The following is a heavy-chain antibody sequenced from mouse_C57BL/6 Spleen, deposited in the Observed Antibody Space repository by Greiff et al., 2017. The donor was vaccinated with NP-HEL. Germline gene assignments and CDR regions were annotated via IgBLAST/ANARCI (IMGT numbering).Heavy chain of an antibody. Sequence: QVTLKVSGPGILQPSPTLSLSCSSSGFSLSTFGMGVVWLSHPSGMGLVWLFHPWWDDAKYYNPALKSPLIISKDTSKNQVLLTIANVDTADTATYYCARIGYYGSSPNYFDYWGQGTTLTVAS. V-gene: IGHV8-8*01. J-gene: IGHJ2*01. CDR1: GFSLSTFGMG. CDR3: ARIGYYGSSPNYFDY. CDR2: PWWDDAK. D-gene: IGHD1-1*01.